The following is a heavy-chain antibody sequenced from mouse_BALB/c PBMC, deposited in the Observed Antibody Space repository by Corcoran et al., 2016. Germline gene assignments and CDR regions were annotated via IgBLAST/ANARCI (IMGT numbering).Heavy chain of an antibody. J-gene: IGHJ3*01. V-gene: IGHV1-80*01. CDR1: GYAFSSYW. CDR2: IYPGDGDT. Sequence: QVQLQQSGAELVRPGSSVKISCKASGYAFSSYWMNWVKQRPGQGLEWIGQIYPGDGDTNYNGKFKGKATLTADKSSSTAYIQLSSRTSEDSAVYFCARDELRSFAYWGQGTLVTVSA. D-gene: IGHD1-1*01. CDR3: ARDELRSFAY.